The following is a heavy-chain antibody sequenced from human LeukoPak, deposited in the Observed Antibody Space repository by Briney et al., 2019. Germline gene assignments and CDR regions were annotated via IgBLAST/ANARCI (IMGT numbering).Heavy chain of an antibody. Sequence: GGSLRLSCAASGFTLNNYAMSWVRQAPGKGLEWVSGISDGGGSTYYADSVRGRFTISRDNSKNTLYLQVNSLRAEDTAVYYCAKNPSTSCYLPSDYWGQGTLVTVSS. CDR2: ISDGGGST. V-gene: IGHV3-23*01. D-gene: IGHD2-2*01. J-gene: IGHJ4*02. CDR3: AKNPSTSCYLPSDY. CDR1: GFTLNNYA.